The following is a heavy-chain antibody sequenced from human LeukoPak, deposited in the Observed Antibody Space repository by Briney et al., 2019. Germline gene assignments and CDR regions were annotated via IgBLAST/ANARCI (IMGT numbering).Heavy chain of an antibody. CDR1: GFSLSSSGMW. CDR3: ARSTRDYDVLAGYYTIAFDY. D-gene: IGHD3-9*01. J-gene: IGHJ4*02. CDR2: IAWDDDK. Sequence: ESGPTLVNPPQTLTLTCSFSGFSLSSSGMWVSWIRQPPGKALEWLALIAWDDDKYYTTSLKTWLTISTDTSKNQVVLRMTNMDPVDTATYYCARSTRDYDVLAGYYTIAFDYWGRGNLVTVSS. V-gene: IGHV2-70*01.